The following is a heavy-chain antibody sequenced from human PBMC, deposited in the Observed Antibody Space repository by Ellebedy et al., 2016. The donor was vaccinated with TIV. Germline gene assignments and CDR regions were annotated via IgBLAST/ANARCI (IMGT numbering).Heavy chain of an antibody. CDR1: GFTFSDYY. V-gene: IGHV3-11*04. CDR2: ISSSGSTI. D-gene: IGHD6-13*01. CDR3: ARVGGSSSWYLRYFDL. Sequence: GESLKISCAASGFTFSDYYMSWIRQAPGKGLEWVSYISSSGSTIYYADSVKGRFTISRDNAKNSLYLQMNSLRAEDTAVYYCARVGGSSSWYLRYFDLWGRGTLVTVSS. J-gene: IGHJ2*01.